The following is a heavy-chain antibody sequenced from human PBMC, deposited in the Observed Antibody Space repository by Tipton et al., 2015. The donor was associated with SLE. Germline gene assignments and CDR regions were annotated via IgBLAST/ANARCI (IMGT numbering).Heavy chain of an antibody. CDR1: GFTFSSYS. CDR3: ARDGSSGWTRGWFDP. Sequence: SLRLSCAASGFTFSSYSMNWVRQAPGKGLEWVSSISGSSSYIYYADSVKGRFTISRDNAKNSLYLQMNSLRAEDTAVYYCARDGSSGWTRGWFDPWGQGTLVTVSS. J-gene: IGHJ5*02. V-gene: IGHV3-21*01. CDR2: ISGSSSYI. D-gene: IGHD6-19*01.